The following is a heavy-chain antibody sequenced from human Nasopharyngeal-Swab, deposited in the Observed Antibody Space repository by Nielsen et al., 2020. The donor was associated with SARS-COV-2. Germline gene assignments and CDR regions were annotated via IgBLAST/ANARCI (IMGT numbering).Heavy chain of an antibody. CDR3: ARLKHP. J-gene: IGHJ5*02. Sequence: SVQDSCYGSGGMFSSYAIRWVRQAPGQGLEWMGGIIRIFGTANYAQKFQGRVTITADESTSTAYMELSSLRSEDTAVYYCARLKHPWGQGTLVTVSS. CDR2: IIRIFGTA. V-gene: IGHV1-69*01. CDR1: GGMFSSYA.